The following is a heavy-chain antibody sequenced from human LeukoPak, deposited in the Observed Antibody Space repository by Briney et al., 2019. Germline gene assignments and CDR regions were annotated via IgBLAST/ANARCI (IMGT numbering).Heavy chain of an antibody. CDR2: ISSSSSYI. D-gene: IGHD3-9*01. V-gene: IGHV3-21*01. Sequence: GGSLRLSCAASGFTFSSYSMNWVRQAPGKGLEWVSSISSSSSYIYYADSVKGRFAISRDNAKNSLYLQMNSLRAEDTAVYYCARAYDIPDAFDIWGQGTMVTVSS. CDR3: ARAYDIPDAFDI. CDR1: GFTFSSYS. J-gene: IGHJ3*02.